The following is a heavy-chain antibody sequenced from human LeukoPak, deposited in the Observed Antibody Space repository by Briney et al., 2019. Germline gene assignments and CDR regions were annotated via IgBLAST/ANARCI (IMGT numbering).Heavy chain of an antibody. Sequence: GGSLRLSCAASGFTFSSHSMHWVRQAPGKGLEWVAVISYDGSNKYYADSVKGRFTISRDNSKNTLYLQMNSLRAEDTAVYYCAKDHQRYSSGWYYFDYWGQGTLVTVSS. D-gene: IGHD6-19*01. CDR3: AKDHQRYSSGWYYFDY. V-gene: IGHV3-30-3*01. CDR2: ISYDGSNK. J-gene: IGHJ4*02. CDR1: GFTFSSHS.